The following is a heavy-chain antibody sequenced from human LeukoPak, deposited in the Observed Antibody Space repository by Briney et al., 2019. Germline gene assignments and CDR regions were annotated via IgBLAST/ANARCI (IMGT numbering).Heavy chain of an antibody. Sequence: SETLSLTCTVSGGSISTFCWSWIRQPPGKGLEWIGYVYYRGSTNYNPSLKSRVTISVDTSKNQFSLKLSSVTAADTAVYYCASVGDYGPNWGQGTLVTVSS. D-gene: IGHD4-17*01. CDR2: VYYRGST. CDR1: GGSISTFC. V-gene: IGHV4-59*12. J-gene: IGHJ4*02. CDR3: ASVGDYGPN.